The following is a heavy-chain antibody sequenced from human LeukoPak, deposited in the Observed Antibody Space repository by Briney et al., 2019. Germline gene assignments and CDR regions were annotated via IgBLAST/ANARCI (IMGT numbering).Heavy chain of an antibody. CDR3: ARRQLSREQLIVGATTRGGGFDY. D-gene: IGHD1-26*01. V-gene: IGHV3-21*01. CDR2: ISSSSSYI. J-gene: IGHJ4*02. CDR1: GFTFSSYS. Sequence: PGGSLRLSCAASGFTFSSYSMNWVRQAPGKGLEWVSSISSSSSYIYYADSVKGRFTISRDNAKNSLYLQMNSLRAEDTAVYYCARRQLSREQLIVGATTRGGGFDYWGQGTLVTVSS.